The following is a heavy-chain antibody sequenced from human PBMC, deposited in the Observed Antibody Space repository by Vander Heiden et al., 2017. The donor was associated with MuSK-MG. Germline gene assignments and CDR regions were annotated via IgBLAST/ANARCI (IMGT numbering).Heavy chain of an antibody. CDR3: ARQRGPSSWHAFDI. D-gene: IGHD6-13*01. CDR2: ISGSGGST. V-gene: IGHV3-23*01. Sequence: EEQLLASGGGLVQPGETMRLSCAASGFSFGSYAMSWVRQAPGKGLEWVSAISGSGGSTYYADSVKGRFTISRDNSKNTLYLQMNSLRADDTAVYCCARQRGPSSWHAFDIWGQGTMVTVSS. CDR1: GFSFGSYA. J-gene: IGHJ3*02.